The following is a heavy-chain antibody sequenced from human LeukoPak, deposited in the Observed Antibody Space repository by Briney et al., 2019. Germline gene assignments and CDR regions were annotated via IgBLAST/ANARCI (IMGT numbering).Heavy chain of an antibody. CDR2: INSDGSST. D-gene: IGHD5-12*01. Sequence: GGSLRLSCAASGFTFSSYAMHWVRQAPGKGLVWVSRINSDGSSTSYADSVKGRFTISRDNAKNTLYLQMNSLRAEDTAVYYCARGSGYLPRAFDIWGQGTMVTVSS. J-gene: IGHJ3*02. CDR3: ARGSGYLPRAFDI. CDR1: GFTFSSYA. V-gene: IGHV3-74*01.